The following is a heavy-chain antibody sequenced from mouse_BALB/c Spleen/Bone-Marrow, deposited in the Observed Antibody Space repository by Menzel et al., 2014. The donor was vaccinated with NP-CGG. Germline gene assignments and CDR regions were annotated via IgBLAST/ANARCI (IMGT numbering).Heavy chain of an antibody. CDR3: ASSPGEVNY. Sequence: VQLQQSGAELVKPGASVKLSCTASGFNIKDAYMHWVRQRPAQGLEWIGRIAPANGNTEYDPKFLDKAHITADTSTNTPYLQLSSPTSEDTAVYCCASSPGEVNYWGQGTLVTVSA. V-gene: IGHV14-3*02. CDR1: GFNIKDAY. D-gene: IGHD1-3*01. CDR2: IAPANGNT. J-gene: IGHJ3*01.